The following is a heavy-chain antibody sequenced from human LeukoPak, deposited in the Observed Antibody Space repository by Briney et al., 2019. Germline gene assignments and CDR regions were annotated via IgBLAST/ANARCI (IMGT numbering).Heavy chain of an antibody. CDR3: AREGVDWNHSVYYFDY. V-gene: IGHV1-2*02. CDR1: GYTFTGYY. Sequence: ASVKVSCKASGYTFTGYYXHWVRQAPGQGXXXXXXXNPNSGGTNYAQKFQXRVTMTRDTSIGAAYMELSRLRSDDTAVYYCAREGVDWNHSVYYFDYWGQGTLVTVSS. D-gene: IGHD1-1*01. CDR2: XNPNSGGT. J-gene: IGHJ4*02.